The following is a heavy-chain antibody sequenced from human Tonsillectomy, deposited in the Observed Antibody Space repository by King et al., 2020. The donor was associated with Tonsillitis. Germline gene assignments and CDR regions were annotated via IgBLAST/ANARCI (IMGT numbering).Heavy chain of an antibody. CDR3: ARDPLVVVVANRTQFSVHYYYYGMDV. V-gene: IGHV1-46*03. CDR1: GYTFTRYY. J-gene: IGHJ6*02. D-gene: IGHD2-15*01. Sequence: VQLVQSGAEVKQPGTSVNVSCKASGYTFTRYYMHWVRQAPGQGLEWMGIINPSGGSTTYAQKFQGRVTMTRDTSTSTVYMELSSLRSEDTAAYYCARDPLVVVVANRTQFSVHYYYYGMDVWGQGTTVSVS. CDR2: INPSGGST.